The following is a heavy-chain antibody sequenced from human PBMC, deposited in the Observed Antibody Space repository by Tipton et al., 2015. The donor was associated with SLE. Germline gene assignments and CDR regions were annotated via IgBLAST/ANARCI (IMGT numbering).Heavy chain of an antibody. V-gene: IGHV5-51*03. J-gene: IGHJ3*01. Sequence: QSGPEVKESGESLRIYCKGSGYSFSNYWIGWVRQVPGRGREWMGSISPGDTDTRYSPSTPGRVTISADKTITTAYLQWTRLKATDTAMYYCTRPERLQRQDAFDVGGRGTIVILSS. D-gene: IGHD2-21*01. CDR3: TRPERLQRQDAFDV. CDR2: ISPGDTDT. CDR1: GYSFSNYW.